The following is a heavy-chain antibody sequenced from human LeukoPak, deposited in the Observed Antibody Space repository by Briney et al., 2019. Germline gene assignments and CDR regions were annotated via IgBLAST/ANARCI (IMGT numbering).Heavy chain of an antibody. D-gene: IGHD2-8*01. J-gene: IGHJ5*02. CDR3: ARDDGVAVFDP. CDR2: IYYSGST. CDR1: GGSISSYY. V-gene: IGHV4-59*01. Sequence: SETLSLTCTVSGGSISSYYWSWIRQPPGKGLEWIGYIYYSGSTNYNPSLKSRVTISVDTSKNQFSLKLSSVTAAGTAVYYCARDDGVAVFDPWGQGTLVTVSS.